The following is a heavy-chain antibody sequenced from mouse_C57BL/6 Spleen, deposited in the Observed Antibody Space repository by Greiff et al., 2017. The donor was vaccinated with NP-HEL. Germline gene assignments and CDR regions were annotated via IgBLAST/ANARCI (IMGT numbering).Heavy chain of an antibody. CDR3: AILLYQPMDY. J-gene: IGHJ4*01. V-gene: IGHV1-26*01. D-gene: IGHD2-12*01. CDR1: GYTFTDYY. Sequence: EVQLQQSGPELVKPGASVKISCKASGYTFTDYYMNWVKQSHGKSLEWIGDINPNNGGTSYPQKFKGKATLTVDKSSSTAYMELRSLTSEDSAVYYCAILLYQPMDYWGQGTSVTVSS. CDR2: INPNNGGT.